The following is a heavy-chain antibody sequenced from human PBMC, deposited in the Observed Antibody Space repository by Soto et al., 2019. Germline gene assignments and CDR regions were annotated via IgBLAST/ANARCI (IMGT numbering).Heavy chain of an antibody. J-gene: IGHJ4*02. V-gene: IGHV4-39*01. Sequence: PSLPQCVSRTVSGGTIRSYDWGGIRQTTGKGLEWIGSIYYSGSTYYNPSLKSRVTISVDTSKNQFSLKLSSVTAADTAVYYCARVSVAGLFDFDYWGQGTLVTVSS. D-gene: IGHD6-19*01. CDR3: ARVSVAGLFDFDY. CDR2: IYYSGST. CDR1: GGTIRSYD.